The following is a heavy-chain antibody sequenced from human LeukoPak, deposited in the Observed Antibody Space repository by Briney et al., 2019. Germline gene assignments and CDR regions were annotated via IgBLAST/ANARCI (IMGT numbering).Heavy chain of an antibody. Sequence: SQTLSLTCAISGDSVSSNSAAWNWIRQSPSRGLEWLGRTYYRSKWYNDYAVSVKSRITINPDTSKTQFSLQLNSVTPEDTAVYYCARAGYYDILTGYYRRGHFDPWGQGTLVTVSS. D-gene: IGHD3-9*01. J-gene: IGHJ5*02. V-gene: IGHV6-1*01. CDR3: ARAGYYDILTGYYRRGHFDP. CDR1: GDSVSSNSAA. CDR2: TYYRSKWYN.